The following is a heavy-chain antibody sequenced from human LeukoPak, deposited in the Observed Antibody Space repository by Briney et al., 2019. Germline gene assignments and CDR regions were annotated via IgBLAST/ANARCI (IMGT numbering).Heavy chain of an antibody. Sequence: GASVKVSCKASGYTFTDYYINWVRQAPGQGLEWMGWINPNSGDTNYAQKFQDRVTMTRDTSISTAYIELNLLRSDDTAVYYCATNILVRDIINWFDPWGQGTLVTVSS. CDR1: GYTFTDYY. CDR3: ATNILVRDIINWFDP. CDR2: INPNSGDT. J-gene: IGHJ5*02. V-gene: IGHV1-2*02. D-gene: IGHD3-10*01.